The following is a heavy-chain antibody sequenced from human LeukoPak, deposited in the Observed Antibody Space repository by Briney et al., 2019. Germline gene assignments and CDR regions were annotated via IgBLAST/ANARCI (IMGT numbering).Heavy chain of an antibody. CDR1: GFTFDDYA. Sequence: QTGRSLRLSCAASGFTFDDYAMHWVRQAPGKGLEWVSGISWNSGSIGYADSVKGRFTISRDNAKNSLYLQMNSLRAEDTALYYCAKDMAVADNYYYGMDVWGQGTTVTVSS. D-gene: IGHD6-19*01. CDR3: AKDMAVADNYYYGMDV. CDR2: ISWNSGSI. V-gene: IGHV3-9*01. J-gene: IGHJ6*02.